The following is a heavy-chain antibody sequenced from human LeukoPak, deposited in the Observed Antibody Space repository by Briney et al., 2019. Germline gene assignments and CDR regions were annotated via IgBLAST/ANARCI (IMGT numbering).Heavy chain of an antibody. CDR1: GFTFGSYA. J-gene: IGHJ4*02. CDR2: ISGGGGNT. V-gene: IGHV3-23*01. Sequence: PGGSLRLSCAASGFTFGSYAMNWVRQAPGRGLEWVSAISGGGGNTYYADSVKGRFTISRDNSKNTLYLQMNSLRAEDTALYYCAKDKTSYSSGRGVSDWGQGTLVTVSS. D-gene: IGHD6-19*01. CDR3: AKDKTSYSSGRGVSD.